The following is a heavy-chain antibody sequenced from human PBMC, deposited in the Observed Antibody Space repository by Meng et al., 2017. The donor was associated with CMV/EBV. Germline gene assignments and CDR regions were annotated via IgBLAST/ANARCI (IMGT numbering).Heavy chain of an antibody. Sequence: GESLKISCAASGFTFSSYSMNWVRQAPGKGLEWVSSISSSSSYIYYADSVKGRFTISRDNAKNSLYLQMNSRRAEDTAVYYCASIEMATPYYYYGMDVWGQGTTVTVSS. D-gene: IGHD5-24*01. V-gene: IGHV3-21*01. J-gene: IGHJ6*02. CDR1: GFTFSSYS. CDR2: ISSSSSYI. CDR3: ASIEMATPYYYYGMDV.